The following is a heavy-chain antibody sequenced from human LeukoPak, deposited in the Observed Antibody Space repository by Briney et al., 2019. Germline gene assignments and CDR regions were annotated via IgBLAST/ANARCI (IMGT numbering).Heavy chain of an antibody. Sequence: ASVKVSCKASGYTFTSYGISWVRQAPGQGLEWMGWISAYNGNTNYAQKFQGRVTMTRDTSISTAYMELSRLRSDDTAVYYCARGGRVLRYFDWLPDPAYFDYWGQGTLVTVSS. CDR3: ARGGRVLRYFDWLPDPAYFDY. J-gene: IGHJ4*02. CDR1: GYTFTSYG. D-gene: IGHD3-9*01. CDR2: ISAYNGNT. V-gene: IGHV1-18*01.